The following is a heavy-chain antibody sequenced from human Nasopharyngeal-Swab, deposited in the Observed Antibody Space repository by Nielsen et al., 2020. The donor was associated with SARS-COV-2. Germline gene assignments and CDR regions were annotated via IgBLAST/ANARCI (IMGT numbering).Heavy chain of an antibody. J-gene: IGHJ4*02. D-gene: IGHD3-16*01. CDR2: NTYSGST. CDR1: GGSISSSSYY. V-gene: IGHV4-39*01. CDR3: ARLNYDYVWGSEYYFDY. Sequence: SETLSLTCTVSGGSISSSSYYWGWIRQPPGKGLEWIGSNTYSGSTYYNPSLKSRVTISVDTSQNQFSLKLSSVTAADTAVYYCARLNYDYVWGSEYYFDYWGQGTLVTVSS.